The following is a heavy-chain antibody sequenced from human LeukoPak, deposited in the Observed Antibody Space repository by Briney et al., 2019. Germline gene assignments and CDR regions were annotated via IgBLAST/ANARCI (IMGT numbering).Heavy chain of an antibody. V-gene: IGHV3-7*05. CDR1: GFTFSNYW. Sequence: GGSLRLSCAASGFTFSNYWMIWVRQAPGQGLEWVGNIKQDGSEKRYADSVRGRFTISRDNAQTSLYLQMNSLRAEDTAVYYCARASDPWLQLTWGQGTLVTVSS. J-gene: IGHJ5*02. CDR3: ARASDPWLQLT. CDR2: IKQDGSEK. D-gene: IGHD5-24*01.